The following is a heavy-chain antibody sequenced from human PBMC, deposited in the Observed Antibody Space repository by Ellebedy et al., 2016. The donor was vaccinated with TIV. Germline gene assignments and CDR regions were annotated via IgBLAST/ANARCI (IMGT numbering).Heavy chain of an antibody. D-gene: IGHD3-10*01. CDR1: GFTFTNAW. V-gene: IGHV3-15*04. CDR2: IESTTDGGTI. CDR3: TTYHYFDSRSPLPHYYHRTDV. Sequence: GGSLRLSXAASGFTFTNAWMNWVRQAPGKGLEWVGRIESTTDGGTIDYAAPVKGRFTISRDDSKTTLYLQMNSLKTEDTAIYYCTTYHYFDSRSPLPHYYHRTDVWGQGTTVTVSS. J-gene: IGHJ6*02.